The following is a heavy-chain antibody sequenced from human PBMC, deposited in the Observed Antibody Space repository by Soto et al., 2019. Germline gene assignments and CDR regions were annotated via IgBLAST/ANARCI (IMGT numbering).Heavy chain of an antibody. D-gene: IGHD2-2*01. J-gene: IGHJ4*02. Sequence: SETLSLTCAVYGGSFSGYYWSWIRQPPGKGLEWIGEINHSGSTNYNPSLKSRVTISVDTSKNQFSLKLSSVTAADTAVYYCARLYTEGYCSSTSCPGNFDYWGQGTLVTVSS. CDR1: GGSFSGYY. CDR3: ARLYTEGYCSSTSCPGNFDY. V-gene: IGHV4-34*01. CDR2: INHSGST.